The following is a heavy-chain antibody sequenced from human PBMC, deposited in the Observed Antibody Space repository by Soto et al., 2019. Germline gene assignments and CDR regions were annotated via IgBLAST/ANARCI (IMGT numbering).Heavy chain of an antibody. CDR1: GGSISVYY. V-gene: IGHV4-59*01. D-gene: IGHD1-26*01. Sequence: PSETLSLTCTISGGSISVYYWSWIRQPPGQALEWIGYIYDSGSPYYNPSLRSRVIISADTSKNQISLKLTSATAAETAVYYCARGVGSSPPRYWGRGTLVTVS. CDR2: IYDSGSP. CDR3: ARGVGSSPPRY. J-gene: IGHJ4*02.